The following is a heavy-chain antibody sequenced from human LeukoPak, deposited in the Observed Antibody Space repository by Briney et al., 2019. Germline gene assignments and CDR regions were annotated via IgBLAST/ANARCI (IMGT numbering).Heavy chain of an antibody. J-gene: IGHJ5*02. CDR3: ARASGLRFLEPGEFDP. CDR2: IYTSGST. Sequence: SETLSLTCTVSGDSISSYHWSWIRQPAGKGLEWIGRIYTSGSTNYNPSLKSRVTISVDTSKNQFSLKLSSVTAADTAVYYCARASGLRFLEPGEFDPWGQGTLVTVSS. V-gene: IGHV4-4*07. CDR1: GDSISSYH. D-gene: IGHD3-3*01.